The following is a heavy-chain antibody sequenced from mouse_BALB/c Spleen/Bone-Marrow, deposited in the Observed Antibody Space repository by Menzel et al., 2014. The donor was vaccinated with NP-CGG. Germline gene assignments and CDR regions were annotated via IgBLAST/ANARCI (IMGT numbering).Heavy chain of an antibody. J-gene: IGHJ3*01. CDR1: GFNIKDTY. Sequence: VQLQQSGAELVEPGASVKLSCTASGFNIKDTYMHWVKQRPEQGLEWIGRIDPANGNTKYDPKFQGKATITADTFSNTAYLQLSSLTSEDTAVYYCAMYYYGSSLFAYWGQGTLVTASA. CDR2: IDPANGNT. V-gene: IGHV14-3*02. CDR3: AMYYYGSSLFAY. D-gene: IGHD1-1*01.